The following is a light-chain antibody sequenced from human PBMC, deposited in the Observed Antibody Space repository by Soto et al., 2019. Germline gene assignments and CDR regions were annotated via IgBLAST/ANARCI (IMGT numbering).Light chain of an antibody. CDR3: QQYGTPRSVT. J-gene: IGKJ5*01. CDR2: GAS. Sequence: EIVLTQSPGTLSLSPVEEATLSCRGSQSVDINYLAWYQQKPGQTPRLIIYGASGRADGIPHRFSGSGFGTDFTLTISKVEHEDFVVYYCQQYGTPRSVTFGQGTRLEIK. CDR1: QSVDINY. V-gene: IGKV3-20*01.